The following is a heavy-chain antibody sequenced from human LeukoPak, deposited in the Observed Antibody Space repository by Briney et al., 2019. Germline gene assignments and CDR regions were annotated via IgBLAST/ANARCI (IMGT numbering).Heavy chain of an antibody. V-gene: IGHV4-59*01. CDR1: GVSISSYY. D-gene: IGHD3-3*01. CDR2: VSYTGST. CDR3: ARLMATIFGGTYYYYNGMDV. Sequence: PSETLSLTCTVSGVSISSYYWSWIRQPPGKGLEWIGCVSYTGSTDYNPSLKSRLTMSLDMPKNQFSLKLSSVTAADTAVYYCARLMATIFGGTYYYYNGMDVWGQGTTVTVSS. J-gene: IGHJ6*02.